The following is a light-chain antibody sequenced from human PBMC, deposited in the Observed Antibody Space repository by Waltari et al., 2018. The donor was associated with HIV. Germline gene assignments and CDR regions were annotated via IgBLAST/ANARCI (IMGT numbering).Light chain of an antibody. CDR1: SSDIGGYDS. V-gene: IGLV2-11*01. CDR3: CSYAGSYTEI. J-gene: IGLJ2*01. Sequence: QSALTQPASVAGSPGQSITISCTGTSSDIGGYDSVSWYQQHPGKAPKLMIFDVNKRPSGVPARFSGSKSGHTASLTISGLQADDEADYYCCSYAGSYTEIFGGGTKLTVL. CDR2: DVN.